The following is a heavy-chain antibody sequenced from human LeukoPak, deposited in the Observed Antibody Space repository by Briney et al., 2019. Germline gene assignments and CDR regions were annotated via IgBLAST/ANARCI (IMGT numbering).Heavy chain of an antibody. CDR2: INPNSGGT. J-gene: IGHJ5*02. D-gene: IGHD4-17*01. V-gene: IGHV1-2*02. CDR3: ARRPTQTTVTTTDYLVGFDP. Sequence: GASVKVSCKASGYTFTGYYMHWVRQAPGQGLEWMGWINPNSGGTNYAQKFQGRVTMTRDTSIGTAYMELSRLRSDVTAVYYCARRPTQTTVTTTDYLVGFDPWGQGTLVTVSS. CDR1: GYTFTGYY.